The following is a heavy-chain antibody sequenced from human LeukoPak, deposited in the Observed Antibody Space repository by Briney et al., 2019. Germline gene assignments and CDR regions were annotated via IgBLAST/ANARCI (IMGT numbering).Heavy chain of an antibody. Sequence: SVKVSCKASGGTFSSYAISWVRQAPGQGLEWMGRIIPIFGTANYAQKFQGRVTITTDESTSTAYMELSSLRSEDTAVYYCARGRRGYSYGRLDYWGQGTLVTVSS. D-gene: IGHD5-18*01. V-gene: IGHV1-69*05. CDR1: GGTFSSYA. J-gene: IGHJ4*02. CDR3: ARGRRGYSYGRLDY. CDR2: IIPIFGTA.